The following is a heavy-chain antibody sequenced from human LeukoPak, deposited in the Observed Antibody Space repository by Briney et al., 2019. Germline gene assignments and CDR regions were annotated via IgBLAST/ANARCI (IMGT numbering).Heavy chain of an antibody. V-gene: IGHV3-30-3*01. D-gene: IGHD3-9*01. CDR3: ARDGPPLLVTYPNWYFDL. CDR1: GFTFSSYA. Sequence: GGSLRLSCAASGFTFSSYAMHWVRQAPGKGLEWVAVISYDGSNKYYAGSVKGRFTISRDNSKNTLSLQMNSLRAEDTAVYYCARDGPPLLVTYPNWYFDLWGRGTLVTVSS. CDR2: ISYDGSNK. J-gene: IGHJ2*01.